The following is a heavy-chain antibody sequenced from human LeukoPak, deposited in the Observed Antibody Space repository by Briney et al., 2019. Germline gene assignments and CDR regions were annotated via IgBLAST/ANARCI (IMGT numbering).Heavy chain of an antibody. D-gene: IGHD3-3*01. Sequence: GGSLRLSCAASGFTFSSYWMSWVRQAPGKGLEWVANIKQDGSEKYYVDSVKGRFTISRDNAKNSLYLQMNSLRAEDTAVYYCWIFGVVKGFDYRGQGTLVTVSS. CDR3: WIFGVVKGFDY. V-gene: IGHV3-7*01. J-gene: IGHJ4*02. CDR2: IKQDGSEK. CDR1: GFTFSSYW.